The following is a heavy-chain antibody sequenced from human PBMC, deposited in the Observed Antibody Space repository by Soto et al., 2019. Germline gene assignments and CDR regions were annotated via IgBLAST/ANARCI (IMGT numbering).Heavy chain of an antibody. CDR2: ISSSSSYI. V-gene: IGHV3-21*01. J-gene: IGHJ3*02. D-gene: IGHD3-16*01. Sequence: EVQLVESGGGLVKPGGSLRLSCAASGFTFSSYSMNWVRQAPGKGLEWVSSISSSSSYIYYADSVKGRFTISRDNAKNSLYLQMNSLGAEDRAVYYCARGEGGAFDIWGQGTMVTVSS. CDR3: ARGEGGAFDI. CDR1: GFTFSSYS.